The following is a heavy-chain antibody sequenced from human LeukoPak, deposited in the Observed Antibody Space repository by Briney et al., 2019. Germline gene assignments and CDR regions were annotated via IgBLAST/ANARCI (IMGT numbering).Heavy chain of an antibody. Sequence: GASVKVSCKASGYTFTGYYMHWVRQAPGQGLEWRGWINPNSGGTNYAQKFQGRVTMTRDTSISTAYMELSRLRSDDTAVYYCARGYSSGWYDLGYYYYYMVVWGKGTTVTVSS. D-gene: IGHD6-19*01. CDR1: GYTFTGYY. CDR3: ARGYSSGWYDLGYYYYYMVV. J-gene: IGHJ6*03. V-gene: IGHV1-2*02. CDR2: INPNSGGT.